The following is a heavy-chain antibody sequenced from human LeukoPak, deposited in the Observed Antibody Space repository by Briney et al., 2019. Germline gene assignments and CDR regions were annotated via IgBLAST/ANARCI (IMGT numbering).Heavy chain of an antibody. CDR2: IKEDGSEK. CDR1: GFTFSSYW. J-gene: IGHJ4*02. Sequence: GGSLRLSCAASGFTFSSYWMHWVRQAPGKGLEWVASIKEDGSEKYCVDSVKGRFTISRDNTKNSVYLQMNSLRAEDTAVYYCASAIGGSGWADWGQGTLVTVSS. D-gene: IGHD6-19*01. V-gene: IGHV3-7*03. CDR3: ASAIGGSGWAD.